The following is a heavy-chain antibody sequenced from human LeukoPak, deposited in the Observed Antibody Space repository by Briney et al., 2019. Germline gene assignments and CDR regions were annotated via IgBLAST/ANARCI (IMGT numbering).Heavy chain of an antibody. J-gene: IGHJ4*02. D-gene: IGHD6-19*01. V-gene: IGHV4-59*01. Sequence: SETLSLTCTVSGGSISSYYWSWIRQPPGKGLEWIGYIYYSGSTNYNPSLKSRVTISVDTSKNQFSLKLSSVTAADTAAYYCARENQGYSSGWSIDYWGQGTLVTVSS. CDR2: IYYSGST. CDR3: ARENQGYSSGWSIDY. CDR1: GGSISSYY.